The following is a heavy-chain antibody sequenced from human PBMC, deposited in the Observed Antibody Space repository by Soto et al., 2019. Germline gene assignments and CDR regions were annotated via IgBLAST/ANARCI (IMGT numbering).Heavy chain of an antibody. D-gene: IGHD3-16*01. CDR2: IYPGDSDT. J-gene: IGHJ6*02. CDR1: GYSFTSYW. V-gene: IGHV5-51*01. Sequence: PGESLKISCKGSGYSFTSYWIGWVRQMPGKGLEWMGIIYPGDSDTRYSPSFQGQVTISADKSISTAYLQWSSLKASDTAMYYCARSLRSPHYYYYGMDVWGQGTTVTVSS. CDR3: ARSLRSPHYYYYGMDV.